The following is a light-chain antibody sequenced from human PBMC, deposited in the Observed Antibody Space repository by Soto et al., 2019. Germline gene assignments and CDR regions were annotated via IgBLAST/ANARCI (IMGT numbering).Light chain of an antibody. V-gene: IGLV2-23*01. CDR3: CSLEGSNALVV. CDR1: KNNLGSYDL. CDR2: EAT. J-gene: IGLJ2*01. Sequence: QSALTQPASVSGSPGQSITVSCTGTKNNLGSYDLVSWYQKYPDKAPTLLIYEATKRPSGISDRFSGSKSGFTASLTISGLRAEDEADYYCCSLEGSNALVVFGGETKLTVL.